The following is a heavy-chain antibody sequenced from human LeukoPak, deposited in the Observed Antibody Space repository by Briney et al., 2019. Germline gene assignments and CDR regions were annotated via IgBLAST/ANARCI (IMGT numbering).Heavy chain of an antibody. J-gene: IGHJ3*02. CDR2: ISSSSSYI. Sequence: GGSLRLSCAASGFTFSSYSMNWVRQAPGKGLEWVSSISSSSSYIYYADSVKGRFTISRVNAKNSLYLQMNSLRAEDTAVYYCARSDGDYGIGAFDIWGQGTMVTVSS. CDR1: GFTFSSYS. D-gene: IGHD4-17*01. CDR3: ARSDGDYGIGAFDI. V-gene: IGHV3-21*01.